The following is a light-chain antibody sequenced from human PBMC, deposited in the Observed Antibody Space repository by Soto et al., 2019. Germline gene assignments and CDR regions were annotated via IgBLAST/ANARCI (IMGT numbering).Light chain of an antibody. CDR3: QQYNNWWT. Sequence: EVVLTQSPAILSVSPVETATLSCMASQSVSSNLAWYQQKPGQAPRLLIYGASTRAAGVPVRFSGGGSVTDFSLTISSLQSEDYAVYYCQQYNNWWTFGQGTRLEIK. CDR1: QSVSSN. J-gene: IGKJ5*01. CDR2: GAS. V-gene: IGKV3-15*01.